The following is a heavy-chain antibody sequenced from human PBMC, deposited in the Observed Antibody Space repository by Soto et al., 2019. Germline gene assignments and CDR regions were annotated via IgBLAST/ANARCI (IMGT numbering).Heavy chain of an antibody. Sequence: ASVKVSFKASGYTFTSYDINWVRQATGQGLEWMGWMNPNSGNTGYAQKFQGRVTMTRNTSISTAYMELSSLRSEDTAVYYCARGYSNYYYYFGIDVWGQGTTVTVSS. CDR1: GYTFTSYD. CDR2: MNPNSGNT. J-gene: IGHJ6*02. V-gene: IGHV1-8*01. CDR3: ARGYSNYYYYFGIDV. D-gene: IGHD4-4*01.